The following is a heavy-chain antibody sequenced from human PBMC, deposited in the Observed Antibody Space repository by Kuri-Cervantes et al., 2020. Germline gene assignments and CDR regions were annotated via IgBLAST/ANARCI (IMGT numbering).Heavy chain of an antibody. CDR1: GGSIGSGGYY. D-gene: IGHD4-17*01. CDR2: IYYSGNT. CDR3: ARVIAKTSMTTPRGFDY. Sequence: LRLSCTVSGGSIGSGGYYWSWIRQHPGKGLEWIGYIYYSGNTYYNPSLKSRVTISVDTSKNQFSLKLSSVTAADTAVYYCARVIAKTSMTTPRGFDYWGQGTLVTVSS. V-gene: IGHV4-31*03. J-gene: IGHJ4*02.